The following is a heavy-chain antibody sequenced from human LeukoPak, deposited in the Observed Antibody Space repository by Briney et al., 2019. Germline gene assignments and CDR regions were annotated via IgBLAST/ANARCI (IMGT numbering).Heavy chain of an antibody. CDR3: XKIXSVHRAPEYFQH. D-gene: IGHD5/OR15-5a*01. CDR2: ISGSGGST. J-gene: IGHJ1*01. CDR1: GFTFSSYA. Sequence: GGSLRLSCAASGFTFSSYAMSWVRQAPGKGLEWVSAISGSGGSTYYADSVKGRFTISRDNSKNTLYLQMNSLRAEDTAVYYCXKIXSVHRAPEYFQHWGQGTLVTVSS. V-gene: IGHV3-23*01.